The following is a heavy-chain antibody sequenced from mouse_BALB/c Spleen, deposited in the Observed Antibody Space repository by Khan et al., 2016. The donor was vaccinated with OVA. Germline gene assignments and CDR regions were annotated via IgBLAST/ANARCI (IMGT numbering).Heavy chain of an antibody. CDR2: ISPGSGDT. CDR3: ARRNYFGYTFAY. D-gene: IGHD1-2*01. J-gene: IGHJ3*01. Sequence: QVQLKESGAELARPGASVKLSCKASGYTFPDYYINWVKQRTGQGLEWIGEISPGSGDTYYNERFKGKATLTADKSSSTAYMQLSILTSEASAVYFCARRNYFGYTFAYLGQGTLVPVSA. V-gene: IGHV1-77*01. CDR1: GYTFPDYY.